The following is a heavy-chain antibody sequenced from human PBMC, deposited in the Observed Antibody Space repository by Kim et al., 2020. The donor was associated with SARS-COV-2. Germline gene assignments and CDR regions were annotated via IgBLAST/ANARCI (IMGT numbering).Heavy chain of an antibody. V-gene: IGHV5-51*01. D-gene: IGHD3-22*01. Sequence: GESLKISCKGSGYSFTSYWIGWVRQMPGKGLEWMGIIYPGDSDTRYSPSFQGQVTISADKSISTAYLQWSSLKASDTAMYYCAGGGDLTYYYDSSPDVWGQGTTVTVSS. CDR3: AGGGDLTYYYDSSPDV. CDR2: IYPGDSDT. J-gene: IGHJ6*02. CDR1: GYSFTSYW.